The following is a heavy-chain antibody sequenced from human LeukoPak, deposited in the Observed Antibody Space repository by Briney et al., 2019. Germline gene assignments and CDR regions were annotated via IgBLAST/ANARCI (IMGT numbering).Heavy chain of an antibody. V-gene: IGHV3-30*03. D-gene: IGHD6-19*01. Sequence: GRSLRLSCAASGFTFSSYGMHWVRQAPGEGLEWVAVISYDGSNKYYADSVKGRFTISRDNSKNTLYLQMNSLRAEDTAVYYCARDDRGSSSGWRPSGLFDFWGQGTLVTVSS. CDR3: ARDDRGSSSGWRPSGLFDF. CDR1: GFTFSSYG. CDR2: ISYDGSNK. J-gene: IGHJ4*02.